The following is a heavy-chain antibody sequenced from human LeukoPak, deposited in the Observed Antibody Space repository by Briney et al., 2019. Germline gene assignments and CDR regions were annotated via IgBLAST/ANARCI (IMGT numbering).Heavy chain of an antibody. J-gene: IGHJ4*02. CDR1: GFTFSSYG. Sequence: GGSLRLSCAASGFTFSSYGMHWVRQAPGKGLEWVAVIWYDESNKYYADSVKGRFTISRDNSKNTLYLQMNSLRAEDTAVYYCARDGWVITVREMGDFDYWGQGTLVTVSS. D-gene: IGHD5-24*01. CDR2: IWYDESNK. CDR3: ARDGWVITVREMGDFDY. V-gene: IGHV3-33*01.